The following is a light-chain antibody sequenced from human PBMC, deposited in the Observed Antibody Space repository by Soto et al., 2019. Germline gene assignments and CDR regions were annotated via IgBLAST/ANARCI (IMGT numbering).Light chain of an antibody. Sequence: DIQMTQSPSTLSASVGDRVTITCRASQSISSWLAWYQQKPGKAPKLLIYDASSLESGVPSRFSGSGSRTEFTLTISSLQPDDFATYYCQHYNSYPWTFGQGTKVEIK. CDR3: QHYNSYPWT. CDR1: QSISSW. J-gene: IGKJ1*01. CDR2: DAS. V-gene: IGKV1-5*01.